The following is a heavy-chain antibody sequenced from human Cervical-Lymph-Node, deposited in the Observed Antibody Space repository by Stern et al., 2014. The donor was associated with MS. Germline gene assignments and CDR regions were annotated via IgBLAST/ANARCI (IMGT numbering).Heavy chain of an antibody. CDR2: IWYDGSNK. D-gene: IGHD2-2*01. V-gene: IGHV3-33*01. Sequence: VQLVESGGGVVQPGRSLRLSCAASGFTFSSYGMHWVRQAPGQGLEWEAVIWYDGSNKYYADSVKGRFTISSDNSKKTLYLQMNSLRAEDTAVYYCARSGCSTTSCYYYFDYWGQGTLVTVSS. J-gene: IGHJ4*02. CDR3: ARSGCSTTSCYYYFDY. CDR1: GFTFSSYG.